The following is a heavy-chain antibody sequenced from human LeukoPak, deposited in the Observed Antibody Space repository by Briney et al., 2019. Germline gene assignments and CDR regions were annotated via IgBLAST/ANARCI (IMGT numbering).Heavy chain of an antibody. CDR2: FDPEDGET. Sequence: ASVKVSCKVSGYTLTELSMHWVRQAPGKGLEWMGGFDPEDGETIYAQKFQGRVTMTEDTSTDTAYMELSRLTSDDTAVYYCARGGGYYDSSGYYSHWGQGTLVTVSS. CDR3: ARGGGYYDSSGYYSH. V-gene: IGHV1-24*01. CDR1: GYTLTELS. D-gene: IGHD3-22*01. J-gene: IGHJ4*02.